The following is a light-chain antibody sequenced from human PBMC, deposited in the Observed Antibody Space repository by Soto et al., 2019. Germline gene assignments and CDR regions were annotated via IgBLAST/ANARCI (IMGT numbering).Light chain of an antibody. Sequence: QSALTQPASVSGSPGQSITISCTGTSSDVGAYNYVSWYQQHPGKAPKLMIYEVSNRPSGVSNRFSGSKSGNTASLTISGLRAEDQADYYCSSYTNGNPLVFGGGTKLTVL. V-gene: IGLV2-14*01. CDR2: EVS. CDR3: SSYTNGNPLV. CDR1: SSDVGAYNY. J-gene: IGLJ3*02.